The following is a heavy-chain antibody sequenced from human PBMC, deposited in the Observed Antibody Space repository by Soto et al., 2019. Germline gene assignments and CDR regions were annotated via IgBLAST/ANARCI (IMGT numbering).Heavy chain of an antibody. J-gene: IGHJ4*02. CDR3: AKDNTIFGVVIQMTIDY. CDR2: ISGSGGST. D-gene: IGHD3-3*01. Sequence: LGGSLRLSCAASGFTFSSHAMGWVRQAPGKGLEWVSAISGSGGSTYYADSVKGRFTISRDNSKNTLYLQMNSLRAEDTAVYYCAKDNTIFGVVIQMTIDYWGQGTLVTVSS. CDR1: GFTFSSHA. V-gene: IGHV3-23*01.